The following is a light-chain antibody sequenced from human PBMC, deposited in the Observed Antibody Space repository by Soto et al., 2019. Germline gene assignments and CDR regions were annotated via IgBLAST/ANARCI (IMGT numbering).Light chain of an antibody. J-gene: IGKJ5*01. Sequence: DIQMTQSPSSLSASVGDRVTITCRASQSISSYLNWYQQKPGKVPKLLSYAASSLQTGVPSRFSGSGSGTDFTLTISRLIPEDFATYYCQQSYNPPITFGQGTRLEI. CDR1: QSISSY. CDR2: AAS. V-gene: IGKV1-39*01. CDR3: QQSYNPPIT.